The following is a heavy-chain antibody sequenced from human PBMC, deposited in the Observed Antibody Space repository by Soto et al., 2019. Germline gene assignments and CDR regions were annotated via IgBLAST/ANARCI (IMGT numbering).Heavy chain of an antibody. V-gene: IGHV3-7*03. D-gene: IGHD6-19*01. J-gene: IGHJ4*02. CDR2: IKKDGSES. Sequence: EVQLVESGGGLVQPGGSLRLSCVGSGFTFSSYWMGWVRQAPGKGLEWVAIIKKDGSESYYVDSVKGRFTISRDNAKSSVYLQTDSLRAEDTAVYYCTGGSGWLMDCWGQGTLVTVSS. CDR1: GFTFSSYW. CDR3: TGGSGWLMDC.